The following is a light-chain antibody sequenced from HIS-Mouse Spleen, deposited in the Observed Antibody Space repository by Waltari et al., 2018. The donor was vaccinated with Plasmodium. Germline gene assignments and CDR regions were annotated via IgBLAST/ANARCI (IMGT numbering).Light chain of an antibody. J-gene: IGKJ1*01. V-gene: IGKV1-39*01. CDR1: QSISSY. Sequence: DIQMTQSPSSLSASVGDRVTITCRASQSISSYLNWYQQKPGKAPKLLIYAASSLQSGVPSRVSGSGSGTDFTLTISSLQPEEFATYYCQQSYSTWTFGQGTKVEIK. CDR3: QQSYSTWT. CDR2: AAS.